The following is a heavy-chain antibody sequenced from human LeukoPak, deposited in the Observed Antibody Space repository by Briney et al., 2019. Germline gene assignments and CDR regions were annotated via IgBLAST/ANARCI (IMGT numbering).Heavy chain of an antibody. CDR2: INPNSGGT. D-gene: IGHD6-13*01. V-gene: IGHV1-2*02. CDR1: GYTFTGYY. J-gene: IGHJ4*02. Sequence: ASVKVSCRASGYTFTGYYMHWVRQAPGQGLEWMGWINPNSGGTNYAQKFQGRVTMTRDTSISTAYMELSRLRSDDTAVYYCARDPPQQLVPFDYWGQGTLVTVSS. CDR3: ARDPPQQLVPFDY.